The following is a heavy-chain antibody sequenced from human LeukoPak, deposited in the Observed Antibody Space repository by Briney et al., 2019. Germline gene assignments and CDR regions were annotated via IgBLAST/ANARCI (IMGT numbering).Heavy chain of an antibody. CDR1: GGSISSGGYC. CDR2: IYHSGST. Sequence: PSETLSLTCTVSGGSISSGGYCWSWIRQPPGKGLEWIGYIYHSGSTYYNPSLKSRVTISVDRSKNQFSLKLSSVTAADTAVYYCAKRSSASSGAFDIWGQGTMVTVSS. J-gene: IGHJ3*02. V-gene: IGHV4-30-2*01. D-gene: IGHD6-6*01. CDR3: AKRSSASSGAFDI.